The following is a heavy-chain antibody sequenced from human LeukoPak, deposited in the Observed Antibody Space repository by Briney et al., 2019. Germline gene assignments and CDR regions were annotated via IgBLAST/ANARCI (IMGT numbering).Heavy chain of an antibody. V-gene: IGHV4-39*07. D-gene: IGHD2-15*01. J-gene: IGHJ1*01. Sequence: PSETLSLTCTVSGGSISSSSYYWGWIRQPPGKGLEWIGSIYYSGSTYYNPSLKSRVTISVDTSKNQFSLKLSSVTAADTAVYYCARPVRMDSYSLMGKYFQHWGQGTQVTVSP. CDR1: GGSISSSSYY. CDR3: ARPVRMDSYSLMGKYFQH. CDR2: IYYSGST.